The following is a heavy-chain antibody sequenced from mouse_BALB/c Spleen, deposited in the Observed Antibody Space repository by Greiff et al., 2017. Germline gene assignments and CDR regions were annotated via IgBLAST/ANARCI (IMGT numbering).Heavy chain of an antibody. D-gene: IGHD2-1*01. CDR3: ARQYGNYWYFDV. Sequence: EVKLVESGGGLVKPGGSLKLSCAASGFTFSSYAMSWVRQTPEKRLEWVATISSGGSYTYYPDSVKGRFTISRDNAKNTLYLQMSSLRSEDTAMYYCARQYGNYWYFDVWGAGTTVTVSS. J-gene: IGHJ1*01. CDR2: ISSGGSYT. V-gene: IGHV5-9-3*01. CDR1: GFTFSSYA.